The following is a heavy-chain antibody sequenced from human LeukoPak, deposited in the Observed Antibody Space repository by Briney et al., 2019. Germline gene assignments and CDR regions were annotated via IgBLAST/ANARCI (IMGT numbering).Heavy chain of an antibody. J-gene: IGHJ4*02. V-gene: IGHV3-23*01. CDR2: ISGSGGST. Sequence: EGSLRLSCAASGFTFSSYAMSWVRQAPGKGLEWVSGISGSGGSTYYADFVKGRFTISRDNSKNTLYLQMNSLRAEDTAVYYCAKDGYSSGNMIDYWGQGTLVTVSS. CDR3: AKDGYSSGNMIDY. D-gene: IGHD6-25*01. CDR1: GFTFSSYA.